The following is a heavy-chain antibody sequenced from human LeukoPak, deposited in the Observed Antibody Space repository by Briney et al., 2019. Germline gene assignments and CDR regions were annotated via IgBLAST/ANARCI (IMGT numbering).Heavy chain of an antibody. Sequence: SETLSLTCTVSGSSISSSSYYWGWIRQPPGKGLEWIGSISYRGTTFYNPSLKSRVTISVDTSKNQFFLKVSSVTAADTAVYYCARGPHPGGAGYNLIDHWGQGTLVTVSP. V-gene: IGHV4-39*01. CDR3: ARGPHPGGAGYNLIDH. D-gene: IGHD5-24*01. CDR1: GSSISSSSYY. CDR2: ISYRGTT. J-gene: IGHJ4*02.